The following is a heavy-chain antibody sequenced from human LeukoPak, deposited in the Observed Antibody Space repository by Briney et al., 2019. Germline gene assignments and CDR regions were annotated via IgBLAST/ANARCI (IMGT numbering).Heavy chain of an antibody. CDR1: GFTFSRYA. D-gene: IGHD1-1*01. CDR2: ISGNGGST. J-gene: IGHJ4*02. CDR3: VKEGSLAQPDY. V-gene: IGHV3-64D*06. Sequence: GGSLRLSCSASGFTFSRYAMHWVRQASGKGLDYVSAISGNGGSTYYADSVKGRFTISRDNSKNTLYLQMSSLRAEDSAVYYCVKEGSLAQPDYWGQGTLVTVSS.